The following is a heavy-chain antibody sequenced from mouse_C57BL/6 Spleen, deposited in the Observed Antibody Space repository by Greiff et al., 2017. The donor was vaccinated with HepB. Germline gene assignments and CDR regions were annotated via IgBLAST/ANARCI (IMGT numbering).Heavy chain of an antibody. CDR3: ARGGITTVVASMDY. Sequence: DVKLQESGPGLVKPSQSLSLTCSVTGYSITSGYYWNWIRQFPGNKLEWMGYISYDGSNNYNPSLKNRISITRDTSKNQFFLKLNSVTTEDTATYYCARGGITTVVASMDYWGQGTSVTVSS. CDR2: ISYDGSN. CDR1: GYSITSGYY. D-gene: IGHD1-1*01. V-gene: IGHV3-6*01. J-gene: IGHJ4*01.